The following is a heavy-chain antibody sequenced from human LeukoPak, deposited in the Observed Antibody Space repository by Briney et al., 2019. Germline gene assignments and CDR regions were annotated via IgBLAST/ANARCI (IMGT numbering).Heavy chain of an antibody. Sequence: GGSLRLSCAASGFTFSSYAMNWVRQAPGKGLEWVAVISYDGSNQYYADSVKGRFTISRDNSKNTLYLQMNSLRTEDTAVYYCARASDYYYYMDVWGKGTTVTISS. J-gene: IGHJ6*03. CDR2: ISYDGSNQ. CDR3: ARASDYYYYMDV. V-gene: IGHV3-30*04. CDR1: GFTFSSYA.